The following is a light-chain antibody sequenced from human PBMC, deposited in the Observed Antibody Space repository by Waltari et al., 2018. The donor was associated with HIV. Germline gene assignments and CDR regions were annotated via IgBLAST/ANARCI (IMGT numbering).Light chain of an antibody. V-gene: IGLV3-21*02. CDR3: QVWNSDHFV. J-gene: IGLJ1*01. Sequence: SYLVTQPPSVSVAPGQTARLTCGGDNIGGKNVHWYQQRPGQAPVLVIYSDTDRPPGIPARFSGSNSGNTATLTITRVGAGDEADYYCQVWNSDHFVFGGGTKVIVL. CDR1: NIGGKN. CDR2: SDT.